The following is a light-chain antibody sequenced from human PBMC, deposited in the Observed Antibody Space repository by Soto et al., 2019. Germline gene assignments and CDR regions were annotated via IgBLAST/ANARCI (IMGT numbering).Light chain of an antibody. CDR3: HQYGSAPAWT. Sequence: EIVLTQSPGTLSLFPGERATLSCRASQSISSSYLAWYQQKPGQAPRLLIHGASNRATGIPDSFSGAGSGTDFPLTISRLEPEDFAVYYCHQYGSAPAWTFGGGTKVEIK. CDR2: GAS. J-gene: IGKJ1*01. CDR1: QSISSSY. V-gene: IGKV3-20*01.